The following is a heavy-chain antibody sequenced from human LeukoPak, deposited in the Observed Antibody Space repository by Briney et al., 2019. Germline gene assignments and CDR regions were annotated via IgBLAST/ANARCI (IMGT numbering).Heavy chain of an antibody. J-gene: IGHJ4*02. CDR1: GFTFSSYE. Sequence: GGSLRLSCAASGFTFSSYEMNWVRQAPGKGLEWVGRIKSKTDGGTTDYAALVKGRFTISRDDSKNMLYLQMNTLKTEDTAVYYCMSDLDNWGQGTLVTVSS. CDR2: IKSKTDGGTT. CDR3: MSDLDN. V-gene: IGHV3-15*01.